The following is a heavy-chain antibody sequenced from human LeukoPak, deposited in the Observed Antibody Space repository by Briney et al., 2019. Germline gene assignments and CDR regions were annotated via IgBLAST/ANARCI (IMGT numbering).Heavy chain of an antibody. CDR1: GDSVSSGSHY. J-gene: IGHJ2*01. V-gene: IGHV4-39*01. CDR3: ARGVTMIVVVIHDWYFDL. CDR2: IYYTRST. Sequence: SETLSLTCSVSGDSVSSGSHYWSWIRQPPGKGLEWIGSIYYTRSTYYNPSLKSRVTISVDTSKNQFSLKLTSVTAADTAVYYCARGVTMIVVVIHDWYFDLWGRGTLVTVSS. D-gene: IGHD3-22*01.